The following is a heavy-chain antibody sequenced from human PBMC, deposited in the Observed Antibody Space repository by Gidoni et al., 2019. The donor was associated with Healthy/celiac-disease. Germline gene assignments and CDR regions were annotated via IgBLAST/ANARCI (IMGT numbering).Heavy chain of an antibody. CDR1: GFTFSSYA. CDR2: ISGSGGST. J-gene: IGHJ4*02. D-gene: IGHD2-2*01. Sequence: EVQLLESGGGLVQPGGSLRLSCAASGFTFSSYAMSWVRQAPGKGLEWVSAISGSGGSTYYADSVKGRFTISRDNSKNTLYLQMNSLRAEDTAVYYCAKDYPANIVVVPAAIFDYWGQGTLVTVSS. V-gene: IGHV3-23*01. CDR3: AKDYPANIVVVPAAIFDY.